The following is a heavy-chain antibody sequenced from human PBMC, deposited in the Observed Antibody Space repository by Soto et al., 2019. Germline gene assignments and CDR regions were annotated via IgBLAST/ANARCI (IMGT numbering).Heavy chain of an antibody. V-gene: IGHV3-23*01. Sequence: HHGGSLRLSCAASGFSFSNYAMSWVRQAPGKGLEWVSAISGSGATTYYADSVKGRFTISRDSSKSTLYLQMNSLRAEDTAIYYCAKHQGVRGGPYYFEYWGQGALVTVSS. CDR2: ISGSGATT. CDR1: GFSFSNYA. D-gene: IGHD2-15*01. J-gene: IGHJ4*02. CDR3: AKHQGVRGGPYYFEY.